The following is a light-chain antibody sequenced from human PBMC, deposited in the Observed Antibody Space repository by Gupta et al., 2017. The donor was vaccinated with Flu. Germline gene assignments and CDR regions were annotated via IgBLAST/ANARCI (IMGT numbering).Light chain of an antibody. V-gene: IGKV3-11*01. CDR3: QQRSDLPMYT. Sequence: EVVLTQSPATLSLSPGERAVLSCRASQSVSPSLAWYQQKPGQAPRLLMYDASRRDAGIPARFSGSGFGTDLTLTISTREQEDFAVYYCQQRSDLPMYTFGQGTKLEIK. J-gene: IGKJ2*01. CDR1: QSVSPS. CDR2: DAS.